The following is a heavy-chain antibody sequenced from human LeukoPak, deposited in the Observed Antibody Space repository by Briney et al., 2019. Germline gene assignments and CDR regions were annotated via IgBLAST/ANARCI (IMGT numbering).Heavy chain of an antibody. V-gene: IGHV3-72*01. CDR2: IPHKPHGYTT. CDR3: TRENYEKLDS. CDR1: GFTFRDLY. Sequence: AGGSLRLSCAASGFTFRDLYMGWVRQAPGKGLEWVGRIPHKPHGYTTKYAASLEGRFTIPRDDSQNSLYLQINSLTTEDTAIYYCTRENYEKLDSWGQGTLVTVSS. J-gene: IGHJ4*02. D-gene: IGHD1-7*01.